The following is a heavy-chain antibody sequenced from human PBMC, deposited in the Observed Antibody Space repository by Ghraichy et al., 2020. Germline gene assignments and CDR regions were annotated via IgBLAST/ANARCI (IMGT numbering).Heavy chain of an antibody. V-gene: IGHV3-11*01. J-gene: IGHJ3*02. Sequence: GGSLRLSCSASGFRFNNAHMSWIRQAPGKGLEWISDIRSGGDTYYADSVKGRFIVSRDNAKNSLYLQMSSLMSEDTAVYFCAREKEDDSSGYVDAFDIWGQGTVVTVSS. CDR1: GFRFNNAH. CDR2: IRSGGDT. CDR3: AREKEDDSSGYVDAFDI. D-gene: IGHD3-22*01.